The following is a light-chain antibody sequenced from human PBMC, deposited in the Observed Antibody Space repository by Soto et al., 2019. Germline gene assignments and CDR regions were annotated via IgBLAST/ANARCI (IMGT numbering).Light chain of an antibody. V-gene: IGLV2-23*01. J-gene: IGLJ3*02. Sequence: QSALTQPASVSGSPGQSITISCTGTSSDVGSYNLVSWYQQHPGKAPKLMIYEGSKRPSGVSNRFSGSKSGNTASLTISGLQAEDEAEYYCCSYAGSSTSWVFGGGTKVTVL. CDR1: SSDVGSYNL. CDR3: CSYAGSSTSWV. CDR2: EGS.